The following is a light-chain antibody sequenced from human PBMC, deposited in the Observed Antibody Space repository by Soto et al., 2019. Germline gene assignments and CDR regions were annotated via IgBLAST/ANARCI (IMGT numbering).Light chain of an antibody. J-gene: IGKJ1*01. Sequence: EIVMTQSPASLSVSPGERATLSCGASQSVSGNLAWYQQKPGQAPRLLIYGASTRATGIPARFSGSGSGTEFTLTISSLQSEYFVVYYCQQYNNWPPWTFGQGTKVEIK. CDR2: GAS. CDR1: QSVSGN. CDR3: QQYNNWPPWT. V-gene: IGKV3-15*01.